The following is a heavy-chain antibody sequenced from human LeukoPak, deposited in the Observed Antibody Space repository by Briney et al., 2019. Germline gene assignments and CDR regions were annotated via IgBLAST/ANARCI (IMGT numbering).Heavy chain of an antibody. J-gene: IGHJ4*02. V-gene: IGHV3-48*01. D-gene: IGHD3-22*01. Sequence: GGSLRLSCAASGFTFSSHSMNWVRQAPGKGLEWVSYISSSSSTIYYADSVKGRFTISRDNAKNSLYMQMNSLRAEDTAVYYCARGAYYYEDWGQGTLVAVSS. CDR1: GFTFSSHS. CDR3: ARGAYYYED. CDR2: ISSSSSTI.